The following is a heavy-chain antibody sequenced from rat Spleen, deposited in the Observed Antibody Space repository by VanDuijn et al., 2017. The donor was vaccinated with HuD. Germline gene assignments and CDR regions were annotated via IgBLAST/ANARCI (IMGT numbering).Heavy chain of an antibody. CDR1: GFTFSDYY. Sequence: EVQLVESGGGLVLPGRSMKLSCAASGFTFSDYYMAWVRQAPTKGLEWVASISYNGGSTYYRDSVKGRFTISRDNAKSSRYLQMDSLRSEDTATYYCTTEFGVSDYWGQGVMVTVSS. J-gene: IGHJ2*01. V-gene: IGHV5-20*01. CDR2: ISYNGGST. D-gene: IGHD4-4*01. CDR3: TTEFGVSDY.